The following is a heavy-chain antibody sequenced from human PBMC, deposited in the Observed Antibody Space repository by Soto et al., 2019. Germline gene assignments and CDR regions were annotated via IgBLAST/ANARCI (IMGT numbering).Heavy chain of an antibody. J-gene: IGHJ5*02. CDR2: ISSISSTI. CDR1: GFTFSSYS. D-gene: IGHD3-10*01. V-gene: IGHV3-48*02. Sequence: EVQLVESGGGLVQPGGSLRLSCAASGFTFSSYSMKWVRQAPGKGLEWVSYISSISSTIYYADSVKGRFTISRDNAKNSLYLKMNSLRDEDTAVYYCAREGTRGGFLNWFDPWGQGTLVTVSS. CDR3: AREGTRGGFLNWFDP.